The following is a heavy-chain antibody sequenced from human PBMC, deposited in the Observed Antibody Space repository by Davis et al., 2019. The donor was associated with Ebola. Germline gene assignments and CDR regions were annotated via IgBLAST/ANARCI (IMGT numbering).Heavy chain of an antibody. D-gene: IGHD5-24*01. CDR3: ARHLGGYNRRGYYYYYGMDV. J-gene: IGHJ6*02. Sequence: SETLSLTCTVSGGSISSYYWSWIRQPPGKGLEWIGYIYYSGSTNYNPSLKSRVTISVDTSTNQFSLKLSSVTAADTAVYYCARHLGGYNRRGYYYYYGMDVWGQGTTVTVSS. CDR1: GGSISSYY. V-gene: IGHV4-59*08. CDR2: IYYSGST.